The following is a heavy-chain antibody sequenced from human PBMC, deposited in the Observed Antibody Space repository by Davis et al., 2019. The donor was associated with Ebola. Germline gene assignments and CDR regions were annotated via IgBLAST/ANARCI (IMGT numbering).Heavy chain of an antibody. Sequence: MPSETLSLTCTVSGASISSYYWSWIPQPPGKGLEWIGYIYYSGSTDYNPSLKSRVTISVDTSKNQFSLKLSSVTAADTAVYYCARGHSSGRSDLWGRGTLVTVSS. D-gene: IGHD6-19*01. J-gene: IGHJ2*01. CDR2: IYYSGST. CDR1: GASISSYY. V-gene: IGHV4-59*01. CDR3: ARGHSSGRSDL.